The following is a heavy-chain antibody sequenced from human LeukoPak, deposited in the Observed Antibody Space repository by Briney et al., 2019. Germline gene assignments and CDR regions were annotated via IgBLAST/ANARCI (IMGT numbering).Heavy chain of an antibody. J-gene: IGHJ4*02. D-gene: IGHD6-19*01. CDR2: IRYDGSNK. CDR1: GFTFSSYG. Sequence: GGSLRLSCAASGFTFSSYGMHWVRQAPGRGLEWVAFIRYDGSNKYYADSVKGRFTISRDNSKNTLYPQMNSLRAEDTAVYYCAREWGIAVAGTSFDYWGQGTLVTVSS. V-gene: IGHV3-30*02. CDR3: AREWGIAVAGTSFDY.